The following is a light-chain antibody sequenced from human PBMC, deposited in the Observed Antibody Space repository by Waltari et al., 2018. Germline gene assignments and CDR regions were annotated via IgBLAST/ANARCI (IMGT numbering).Light chain of an antibody. CDR2: GAS. CDR3: QQYGNSRT. V-gene: IGKV3-20*01. Sequence: EVVLTQSPGTLSLSPGDRVTLSCRASPSVSRNYLAWYQQKPGQAPRLLIFGASSRATGIPDRFSGSGSGTDFTLTISRLEPEDFAVYYCQQYGNSRTFGQGTKLEIK. CDR1: PSVSRNY. J-gene: IGKJ2*01.